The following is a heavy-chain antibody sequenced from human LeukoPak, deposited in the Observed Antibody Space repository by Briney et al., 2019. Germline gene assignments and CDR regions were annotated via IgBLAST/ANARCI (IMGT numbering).Heavy chain of an antibody. CDR2: ISSSGSTI. Sequence: GGSLRLSCAASGFTFSSYEMNWVRQAPGKGLEWVSYISSSGSTIYYADSVKGRFTISRDNSKNTLYLQMNSLRAEDTAVYYCVKVMVPEGFYYAMDVWGQGTTVTVSS. J-gene: IGHJ6*02. D-gene: IGHD2-2*01. CDR1: GFTFSSYE. V-gene: IGHV3-48*03. CDR3: VKVMVPEGFYYAMDV.